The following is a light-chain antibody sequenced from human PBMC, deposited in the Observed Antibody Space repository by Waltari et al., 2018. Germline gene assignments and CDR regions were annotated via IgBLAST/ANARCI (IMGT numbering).Light chain of an antibody. V-gene: IGKV3-15*01. CDR1: QSVSSN. Sequence: EIVMTQSPATLSVSPGETATLSCRASQSVSSNVAWYQKKPGQAPRLLIYDASTRATSFPARFRGSGSGTEFTLTISSLQSEDFAVYYCQQYNRWPPITFGQGTRLEIK. CDR2: DAS. CDR3: QQYNRWPPIT. J-gene: IGKJ5*01.